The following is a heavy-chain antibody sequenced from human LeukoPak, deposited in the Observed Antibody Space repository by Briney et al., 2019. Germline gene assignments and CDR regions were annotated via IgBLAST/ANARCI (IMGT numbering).Heavy chain of an antibody. CDR3: ARHLWSEYHKFDY. V-gene: IGHV4-59*01. CDR2: IYFSGNT. D-gene: IGHD3-3*01. Sequence: SETLSLTCTVSSGSIDNYYWSWIRQPPGKGREWIAHIYFSGNTNYNPSLKSRVTISVDRSKNQFSLQVRSVTTADTAVYYCARHLWSEYHKFDYWGQGILVTVSS. J-gene: IGHJ4*02. CDR1: SGSIDNYY.